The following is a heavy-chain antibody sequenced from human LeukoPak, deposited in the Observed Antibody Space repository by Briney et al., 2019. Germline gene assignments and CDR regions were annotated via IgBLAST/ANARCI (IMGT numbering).Heavy chain of an antibody. Sequence: GGSLRLSCAVSGFTFSDYWMNWVRQAPRKGLEWVASIHLNGGEKSYVDSVKGRFAISRDNPKNSLYLQMSSLRAEDTGVYYCARGGAAAGLYFDLWGQGTLVTVSS. CDR2: IHLNGGEK. J-gene: IGHJ4*01. V-gene: IGHV3-7*01. CDR1: GFTFSDYW. D-gene: IGHD6-13*01. CDR3: ARGGAAAGLYFDL.